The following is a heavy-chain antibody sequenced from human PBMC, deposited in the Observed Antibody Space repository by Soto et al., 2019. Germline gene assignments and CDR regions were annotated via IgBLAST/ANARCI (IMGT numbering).Heavy chain of an antibody. CDR1: RFTFSSYS. D-gene: IGHD6-13*01. J-gene: IGHJ4*02. Sequence: LXLSCAASRFTFSSYSMHWVRQAPGKGLEWVAVISYDGSNKYYADSVKGRFTISRDNSKNTLYLQMNSLRAEDTAVYYCASKESYSSSWLPDYWGQGTLVTVSS. V-gene: IGHV3-30-3*01. CDR2: ISYDGSNK. CDR3: ASKESYSSSWLPDY.